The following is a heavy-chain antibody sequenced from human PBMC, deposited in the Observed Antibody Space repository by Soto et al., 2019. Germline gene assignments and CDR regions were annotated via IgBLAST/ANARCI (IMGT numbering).Heavy chain of an antibody. D-gene: IGHD1-1*01. CDR3: ARDRYTWNGFANSNWFAP. V-gene: IGHV1-18*01. CDR2: ISAYNGDT. CDR1: GYSFTNYG. J-gene: IGHJ5*02. Sequence: QVQLVQSGPEVKKPGASVKVSCKASGYSFTNYGISWVRQAPGQGLEWMGWISAYNGDTTYAQKLQGRVTMTTDTSTRTAYIEVMSLASDDAAVYYCARDRYTWNGFANSNWFAPSGQGTLVTVSS.